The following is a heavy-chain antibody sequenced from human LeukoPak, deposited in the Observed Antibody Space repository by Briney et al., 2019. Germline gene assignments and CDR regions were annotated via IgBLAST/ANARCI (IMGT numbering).Heavy chain of an antibody. V-gene: IGHV4-59*08. CDR1: GGSINSYY. CDR2: ISSSGST. D-gene: IGHD6-13*01. J-gene: IGHJ5*02. Sequence: SETLSLTCTVSGGSINSYYWSWIRQPPGKGLEWIGYISSSGSTYYNPSLKSRVTISVDTSKNQFSLKLTSVTAADTAVYYCARSHESSSRRSLSEFDPWGQGTLVTVSS. CDR3: ARSHESSSRRSLSEFDP.